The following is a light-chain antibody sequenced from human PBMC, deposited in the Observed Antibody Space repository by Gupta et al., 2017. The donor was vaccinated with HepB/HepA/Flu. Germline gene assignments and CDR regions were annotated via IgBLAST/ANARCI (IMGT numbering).Light chain of an antibody. Sequence: VLTRSPVARAVTPRERASTTCRSSQNPLQGNGNDYLDWYLQRPGQSPQPLTHLDFKRAHGVPDRFSSSGEGTDFTFKISRAAPEDVGVYYCMQVLQAPITFGGGTKVDIK. V-gene: IGKV2-28*01. CDR2: LDF. CDR1: QNPLQGNGNDY. J-gene: IGKJ4*01. CDR3: MQVLQAPIT.